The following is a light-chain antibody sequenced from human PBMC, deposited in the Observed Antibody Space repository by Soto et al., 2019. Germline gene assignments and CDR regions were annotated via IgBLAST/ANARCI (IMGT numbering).Light chain of an antibody. CDR2: GTS. V-gene: IGKV3-20*01. CDR3: QQYDSSPRT. CDR1: QSVSSYS. Sequence: ENVLTQSPGTLSLSPGERATLSCRDSQSVSSYSLAWYQQKPGQAPRLVMYGTSNRATGIPDRFSGSGSGTAFTLTISRLEPEDFAVYYCQQYDSSPRTFGQGTKVEIK. J-gene: IGKJ1*01.